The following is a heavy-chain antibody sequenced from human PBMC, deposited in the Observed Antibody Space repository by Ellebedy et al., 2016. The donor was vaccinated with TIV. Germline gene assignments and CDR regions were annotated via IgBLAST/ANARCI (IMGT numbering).Heavy chain of an antibody. CDR3: ARGEQLVLYYYYYGMDV. CDR2: INSDGSST. V-gene: IGHV3-74*01. J-gene: IGHJ6*02. Sequence: GESLKISCAASGFTFSSYWMHWVRQAPGKGLVWVSRINSDGSSTSYADSVKGRFTISRDNAKNTLYLQMNSLRAEDTAVYYCARGEQLVLYYYYYGMDVWGQGTTVTVSS. CDR1: GFTFSSYW. D-gene: IGHD6-6*01.